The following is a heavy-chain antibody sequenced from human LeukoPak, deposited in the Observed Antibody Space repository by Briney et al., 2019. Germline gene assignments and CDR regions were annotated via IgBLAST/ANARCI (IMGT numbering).Heavy chain of an antibody. CDR3: ARESNGDYSDY. Sequence: SETLSLTCTVSGGSISSYYWSWIRQPPGKGLEWIGYIYSSGSTNYNPSLKSRVTMSIDTSKNQFSLQVKSVTAADTAVYYCARESNGDYSDYWGQGTLVTVSS. CDR2: IYSSGST. J-gene: IGHJ4*02. D-gene: IGHD4-17*01. CDR1: GGSISSYY. V-gene: IGHV4-59*01.